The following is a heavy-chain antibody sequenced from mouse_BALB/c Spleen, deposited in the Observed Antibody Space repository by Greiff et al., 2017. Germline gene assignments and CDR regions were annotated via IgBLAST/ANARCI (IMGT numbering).Heavy chain of an antibody. Sequence: VQLQQSGTVLVRPGASVKMSCKASGYSFTSYCMHWVKQRPGQGLEWIGAIYPGNSDTSYNQKFKGKAKLTAVTSASTAYMELSSLTNEDSAVYYCTRNGNYAMDYWGQGTSVTVSS. V-gene: IGHV1-5*01. CDR1: GYSFTSYC. CDR2: IYPGNSDT. J-gene: IGHJ4*01. CDR3: TRNGNYAMDY. D-gene: IGHD2-1*01.